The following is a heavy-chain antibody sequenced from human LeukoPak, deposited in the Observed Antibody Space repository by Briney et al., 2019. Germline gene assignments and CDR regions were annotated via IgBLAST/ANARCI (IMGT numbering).Heavy chain of an antibody. CDR2: IIPIFGTA. D-gene: IGHD3-10*01. CDR1: GGTFSSYA. J-gene: IGHJ6*03. CDR3: ARDLTDHYYGRDYYYYMDV. V-gene: IGHV1-69*01. Sequence: SMKVSCKASGGTFSSYAISWVRQAPGQGLEWMGGIIPIFGTANYAQKFQGRVTITADESTSTAYMELSSLRSEDTAVYYCARDLTDHYYGRDYYYYMDVWGKGTTVTISS.